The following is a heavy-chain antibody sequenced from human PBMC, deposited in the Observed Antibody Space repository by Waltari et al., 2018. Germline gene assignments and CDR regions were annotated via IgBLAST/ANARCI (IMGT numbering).Heavy chain of an antibody. Sequence: QVQLHQWGAGLLKPSETLSLTCAASGGPFTDYSWSWIRQSPVKGREWIGEISHSGSTNYNPSLKSRVTMSVDTIKKQFSLKLTAVTAADTAVYFCARTWGYSPPLGWFDPWGRGTRVTVSS. V-gene: IGHV4-34*01. CDR1: GGPFTDYS. CDR2: ISHSGST. J-gene: IGHJ5*02. D-gene: IGHD1-26*01. CDR3: ARTWGYSPPLGWFDP.